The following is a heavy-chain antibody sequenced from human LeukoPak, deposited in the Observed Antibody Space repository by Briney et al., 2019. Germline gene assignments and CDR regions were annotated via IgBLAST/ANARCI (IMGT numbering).Heavy chain of an antibody. D-gene: IGHD6-13*01. Sequence: GASVKVSCKASGYTFTSYAMHWVRQAPGQRLEWMGWINAGNGNTKYSQEFQGRVTMTRDMSTSTVYMELSSLRSEDTAVYYCARGDSGYSSSDYWGQGTLVTVSS. CDR2: INAGNGNT. J-gene: IGHJ4*02. CDR1: GYTFTSYA. CDR3: ARGDSGYSSSDY. V-gene: IGHV1-3*03.